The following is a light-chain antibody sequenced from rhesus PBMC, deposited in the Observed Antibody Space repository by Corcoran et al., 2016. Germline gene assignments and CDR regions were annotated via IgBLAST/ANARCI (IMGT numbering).Light chain of an antibody. CDR1: SSDIGGCNY. V-gene: IGLV2-32*01. Sequence: QASLTQPRSVSGSPGQSVTISCTGTSSDIGGCNYVSWYQQHPGTAPKLMIYEVSKRPSGVSDRFSGSKSGNTASLTISGLQPEDEADYYCCSYAGSYTYIFGAGTRLTVL. CDR2: EVS. CDR3: CSYAGSYTYI. J-gene: IGLJ1*01.